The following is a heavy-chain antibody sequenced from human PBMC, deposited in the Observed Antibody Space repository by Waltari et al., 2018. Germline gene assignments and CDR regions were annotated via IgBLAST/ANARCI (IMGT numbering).Heavy chain of an antibody. V-gene: IGHV3-23*01. CDR1: GFSFIGYA. Sequence: EVQLLESAGGLVQPGGALRLSCAASGFSFIGYAMSWVRQAPGEGLGGVAPISGSGATPFYADSVKGRFTIVRDNSRDTVYLQMNSLTVDDSAVYYCAKGSRGYTNYFFDYWGQGALVTVSS. D-gene: IGHD3-16*02. CDR3: AKGSRGYTNYFFDY. CDR2: ISGSGATP. J-gene: IGHJ4*02.